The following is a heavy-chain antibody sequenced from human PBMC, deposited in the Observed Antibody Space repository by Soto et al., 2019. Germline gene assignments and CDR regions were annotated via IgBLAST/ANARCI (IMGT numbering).Heavy chain of an antibody. CDR2: IYYSGST. CDR3: MLGSGWKDFDY. D-gene: IGHD3-22*01. Sequence: SETLSLTCTVSGGSITSSSYYWGRMRQPPGKGLEWIGNIYYSGSTYYNPSLKSRVTISVDTSKNQFSLKLSSVTAADTAVYYCMLGSGWKDFDYWGQGTLVTVSS. V-gene: IGHV4-39*01. J-gene: IGHJ4*02. CDR1: GGSITSSSYY.